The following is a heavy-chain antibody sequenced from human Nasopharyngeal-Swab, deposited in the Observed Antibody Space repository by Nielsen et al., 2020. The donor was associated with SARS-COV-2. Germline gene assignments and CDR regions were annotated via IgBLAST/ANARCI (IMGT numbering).Heavy chain of an antibody. CDR3: ARDSPIVDYVPNYYYYMDV. V-gene: IGHV3-21*01. Sequence: GGSLRLSCAASGFTFSSYTINWVRQAPGKGLEWVSSIIISSSYIYYADSVKGRFTISRDNAKKSLYLQMNSLRAEDTAVYYCARDSPIVDYVPNYYYYMDVWGKGTTVTVPS. CDR1: GFTFSSYT. CDR2: IIISSSYI. J-gene: IGHJ6*03. D-gene: IGHD3-16*01.